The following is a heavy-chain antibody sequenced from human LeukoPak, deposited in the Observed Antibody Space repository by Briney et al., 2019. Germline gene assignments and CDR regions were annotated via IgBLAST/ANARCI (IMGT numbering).Heavy chain of an antibody. Sequence: PSETLFLTCTVSGGSISSYFWSWIRQPAGKGLGWIGRIYTSGSTNYNASRKSRVTMSVDTSNSQFSVKVSSVTAADTAVYYCAGEDLGYCTNGVCPIFDYWGQGTLVTVSS. D-gene: IGHD2-8*01. CDR1: GGSISSYF. V-gene: IGHV4-4*07. CDR2: IYTSGST. CDR3: AGEDLGYCTNGVCPIFDY. J-gene: IGHJ4*02.